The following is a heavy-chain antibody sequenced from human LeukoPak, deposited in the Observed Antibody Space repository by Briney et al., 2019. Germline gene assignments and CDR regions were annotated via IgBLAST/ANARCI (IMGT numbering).Heavy chain of an antibody. Sequence: GGSLRLSCAASGFTFSSFWMHWVRQVPGKGLVWVSRPNSDGSSTNYADSVKGRFTISRDNAKNTLYLHMNSLRAEDTAVYYCARVAATRDPFDYWGQGTLVTVSS. J-gene: IGHJ4*02. V-gene: IGHV3-74*01. CDR1: GFTFSSFW. D-gene: IGHD2-15*01. CDR2: PNSDGSST. CDR3: ARVAATRDPFDY.